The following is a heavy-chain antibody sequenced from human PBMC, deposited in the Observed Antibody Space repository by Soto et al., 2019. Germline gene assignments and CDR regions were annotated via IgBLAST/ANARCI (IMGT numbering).Heavy chain of an antibody. CDR1: GFTFSSYA. D-gene: IGHD3-16*01. CDR2: ISGSGGST. CDR3: AKDQGIMITFGGAGIPFDP. Sequence: GGSLRLSCASSGFTFSSYAMSWVRQAPGKGLEWVSAISGSGGSTYYADSVKGRFTISRDNSKNTLYLQMNSLRAEDTAVYYCAKDQGIMITFGGAGIPFDPWGQGTLVTVSS. J-gene: IGHJ5*02. V-gene: IGHV3-23*01.